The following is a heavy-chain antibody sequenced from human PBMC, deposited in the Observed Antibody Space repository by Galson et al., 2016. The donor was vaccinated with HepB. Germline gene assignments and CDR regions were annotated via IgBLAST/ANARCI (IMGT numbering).Heavy chain of an antibody. Sequence: SLRLSCAASGFTFSSSAMNWVRQAPGKGLEWVSSISSAGGYLYYADSVEGRFTISRDNAKKSLYLQMNSLRVEDTAVYYCARANMAAAGVDFDFWGQGTLVTVSS. V-gene: IGHV3-21*01. CDR3: ARANMAAAGVDFDF. J-gene: IGHJ4*02. CDR2: ISSAGGYL. D-gene: IGHD6-13*01. CDR1: GFTFSSSA.